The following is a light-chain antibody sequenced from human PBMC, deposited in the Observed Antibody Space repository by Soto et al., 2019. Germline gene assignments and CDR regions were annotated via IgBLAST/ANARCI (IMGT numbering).Light chain of an antibody. V-gene: IGLV2-23*01. J-gene: IGLJ1*01. CDR1: SSDVGRYNL. CDR2: GGS. Sequence: QSVLTQPASVSGPPGQSITISCTGTSSDVGRYNLVSWYQQHPGKAPKLMIYGGSEQPSGVSDRFSGSKSGNTASLAISGLQPEDEADYYCCSYAGSTNLYVFGSGTKVTVL. CDR3: CSYAGSTNLYV.